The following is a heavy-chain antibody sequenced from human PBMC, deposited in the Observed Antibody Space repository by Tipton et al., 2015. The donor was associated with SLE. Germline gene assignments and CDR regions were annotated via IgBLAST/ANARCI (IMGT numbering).Heavy chain of an antibody. J-gene: IGHJ4*02. D-gene: IGHD4-17*01. CDR3: ASATYGEEIEY. Sequence: GLVKPSETLSLTCTVSGVSISSSYWSWIRQPPGKGLEWIGYIFITGSTTYNPALGSRITISLDTSKSQFSLRLTSVTAADTAVYYCASATYGEEIEYWGQGTLVTVSS. CDR1: GVSISSSY. CDR2: IFITGST. V-gene: IGHV4-4*08.